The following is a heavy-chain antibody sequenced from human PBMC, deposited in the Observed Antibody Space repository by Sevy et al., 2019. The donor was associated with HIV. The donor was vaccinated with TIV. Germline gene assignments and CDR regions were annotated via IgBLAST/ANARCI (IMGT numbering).Heavy chain of an antibody. J-gene: IGHJ4*02. V-gene: IGHV3-48*02. D-gene: IGHD3-10*01. CDR2: ISSSSSTI. CDR1: RFTFSSYS. CDR3: AGSITMVRGVIITGPYFDY. Sequence: GGSPRLSCAASRFTFSSYSMNWVRQAPGKGLEWVSYISSSSSTIYYADSVKGRFTISRDNAKNSLYLQMNSLRDEDTAVYYCAGSITMVRGVIITGPYFDYWGQGTLVTVSS.